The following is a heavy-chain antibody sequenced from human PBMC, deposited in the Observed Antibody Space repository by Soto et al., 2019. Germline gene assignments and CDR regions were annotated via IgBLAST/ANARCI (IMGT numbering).Heavy chain of an antibody. D-gene: IGHD5-18*01. V-gene: IGHV3-30*18. CDR3: AKARAWIQLGDAFDI. J-gene: IGHJ3*02. CDR1: GFTFSSYG. Sequence: PGGSLRLSCAASGFTFSSYGMHWVRQAPGKGLGWVAVISYDGSNKYYADSVKGRFTISRVNSKNTLYLQMNSLRAEDTAVYYCAKARAWIQLGDAFDIWGQGTMVTV. CDR2: ISYDGSNK.